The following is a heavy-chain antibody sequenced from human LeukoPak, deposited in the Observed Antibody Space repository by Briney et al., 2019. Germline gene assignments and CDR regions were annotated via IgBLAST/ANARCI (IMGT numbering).Heavy chain of an antibody. D-gene: IGHD1-26*01. V-gene: IGHV3-33*06. J-gene: IGHJ4*02. CDR3: AKDRDGSLQFDY. CDR2: IWYDGSNK. Sequence: GGSLRLSCAASGFTFSSYGMHWVRQAPGKGLEWVAGIWYDGSNKYYADSVKGRFTISRDNSKNTLYLQMNSLRAEDTAVYYCAKDRDGSLQFDYWGQGTLVTVSS. CDR1: GFTFSSYG.